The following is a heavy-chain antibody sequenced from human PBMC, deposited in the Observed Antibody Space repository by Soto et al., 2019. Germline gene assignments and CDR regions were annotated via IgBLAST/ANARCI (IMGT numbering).Heavy chain of an antibody. J-gene: IGHJ6*03. CDR1: GGSFSGYY. Sequence: SETLSLTCAVYGGSFSGYYWSWIRQPPGKGLEWIGEINHSGSTNYNPSLKSRVTISVDTSKNQFSLKLSSVTAADTAVYYCARASYYYYMDVWGKGTTVTV. CDR3: ARASYYYYMDV. V-gene: IGHV4-34*01. CDR2: INHSGST.